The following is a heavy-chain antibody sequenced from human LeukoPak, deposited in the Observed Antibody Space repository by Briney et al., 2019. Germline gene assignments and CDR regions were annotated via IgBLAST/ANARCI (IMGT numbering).Heavy chain of an antibody. D-gene: IGHD1-1*01. Sequence: ASVKVSCKASGYTFTDSDIHWVRQASGQGPEWMGWLNPNTGDTDYAQKFQGRVTITIDTSISTAYMELRSLRSEDTAVYYCARGLNWKIDYWGRGTLVTVSS. J-gene: IGHJ4*02. V-gene: IGHV1-8*03. CDR3: ARGLNWKIDY. CDR2: LNPNTGDT. CDR1: GYTFTDSD.